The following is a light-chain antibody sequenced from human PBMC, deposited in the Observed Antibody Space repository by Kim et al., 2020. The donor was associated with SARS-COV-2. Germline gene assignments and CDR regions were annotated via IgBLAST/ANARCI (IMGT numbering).Light chain of an antibody. V-gene: IGLV2-11*01. J-gene: IGLJ3*02. CDR2: DVS. CDR1: SSDVGAYNY. Sequence: QSALTQPRSVSGSPGQSVTVSCTGTSSDVGAYNYVSWYQHHPGKAPKLMIYDVSKRPSGVPDRFSGSKSGNTASLTIFGLQAEDEADYYCCSYAGTYTHWVFGGGTQLTVL. CDR3: CSYAGTYTHWV.